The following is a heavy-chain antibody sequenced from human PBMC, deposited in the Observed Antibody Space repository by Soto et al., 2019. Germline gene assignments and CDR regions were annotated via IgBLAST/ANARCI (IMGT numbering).Heavy chain of an antibody. D-gene: IGHD2-2*01. CDR2: INHSGST. J-gene: IGHJ6*03. Sequence: TLSLTCAVYGGSFSGYYWSWIRQPPGKGLEWIGEINHSGSTNYNPSLKSRVTISVDTSKNQFSLKLSSVTAADTAVYYCARGAPFCSSTSCSNPKTYYYYYYYMDVWGKGTTVTVSS. V-gene: IGHV4-34*01. CDR3: ARGAPFCSSTSCSNPKTYYYYYYYMDV. CDR1: GGSFSGYY.